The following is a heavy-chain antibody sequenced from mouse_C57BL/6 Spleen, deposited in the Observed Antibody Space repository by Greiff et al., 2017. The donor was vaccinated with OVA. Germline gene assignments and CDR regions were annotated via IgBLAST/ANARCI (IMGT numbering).Heavy chain of an antibody. CDR2: IDPSDSET. J-gene: IGHJ2*01. CDR3: ARGTTVALDY. V-gene: IGHV1-52*01. D-gene: IGHD1-1*01. Sequence: VQLQQPGAELVRPGSSVKLSCKASGYTFTSYWMHWVKQRPIQGLEWIGNIDPSDSETHYNQKFKDKATLTVDKSSSTAYMQLSSLTSEDSAVYYCARGTTVALDYWGQGTTLTVSS. CDR1: GYTFTSYW.